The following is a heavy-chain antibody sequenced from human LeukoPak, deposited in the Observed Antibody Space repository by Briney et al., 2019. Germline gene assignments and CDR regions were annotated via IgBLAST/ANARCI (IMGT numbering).Heavy chain of an antibody. D-gene: IGHD5-12*01. CDR2: FDPEDGET. J-gene: IGHJ5*02. V-gene: IGHV1-24*01. CDR3: ATLPAFNIVATIP. Sequence: GASVKVSCKVSGYTLTELSMHWVRPAPGKGLEWGGGFDPEDGETIYAQKFQGRVTLTEDTSTDTAYMELSSLRSEDTAVYYCATLPAFNIVATIPWGQGTLVTVSS. CDR1: GYTLTELS.